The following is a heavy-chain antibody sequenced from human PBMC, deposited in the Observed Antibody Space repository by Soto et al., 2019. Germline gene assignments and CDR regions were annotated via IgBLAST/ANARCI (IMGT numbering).Heavy chain of an antibody. CDR1: GGTFSSYT. CDR3: ARGIGYCSSNSCYYTPYYMDV. CDR2: IIPILGIA. Sequence: ASVKVSCKASGGTFSSYTISWVRQAPGQGLEWMGRIIPILGIANYAQKFQGRVTITADKSTSTAYMELSSLRSEDTAVYYCARGIGYCSSNSCYYTPYYMDVWGKGTTVTVSS. J-gene: IGHJ6*03. V-gene: IGHV1-69*02. D-gene: IGHD2-2*03.